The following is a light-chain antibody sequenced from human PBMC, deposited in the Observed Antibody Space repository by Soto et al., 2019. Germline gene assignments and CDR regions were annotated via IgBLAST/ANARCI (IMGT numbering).Light chain of an antibody. CDR1: SSDVGRYSS. J-gene: IGLJ3*02. CDR2: DVN. Sequence: QSALTQPRSVSGSPGQSVTVSCTGTSSDVGRYSSVSWYQQLPGKAPKLMIYDVNKRPSGVPDRFSGSRSGNTASLTISGLQAEDEADYYCCSYAGTYSMVFGGGTKVTVL. V-gene: IGLV2-11*01. CDR3: CSYAGTYSMV.